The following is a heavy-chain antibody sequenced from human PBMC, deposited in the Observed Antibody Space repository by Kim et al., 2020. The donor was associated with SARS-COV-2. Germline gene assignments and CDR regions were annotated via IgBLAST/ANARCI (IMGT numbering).Heavy chain of an antibody. V-gene: IGHV3-30*02. D-gene: IGHD3-10*01. CDR3: AKNSGSGSYYIDY. Sequence: DPVKGRFTLPGDNSKNTLYLQMNSRRDEDKAVYYCAKNSGSGSYYIDYWGQGTLVTVSS. J-gene: IGHJ4*02.